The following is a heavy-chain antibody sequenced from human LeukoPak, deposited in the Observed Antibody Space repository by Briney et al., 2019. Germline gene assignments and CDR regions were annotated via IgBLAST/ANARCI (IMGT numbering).Heavy chain of an antibody. CDR2: IYYSGST. CDR3: ARQCYYDSSGYYYPVPYFDY. J-gene: IGHJ4*02. CDR1: GGSNSRSSNY. V-gene: IGHV4-39*01. D-gene: IGHD3-22*01. Sequence: KPSETLSLTCTVSGGSNSRSSNYWGWIRQSPGKGLEWIGSIYYSGSTYYNPSLKSRVTISVDTSKNQFSLKLSSVTAADTAVYYCARQCYYDSSGYYYPVPYFDYWGQGTLVTVSS.